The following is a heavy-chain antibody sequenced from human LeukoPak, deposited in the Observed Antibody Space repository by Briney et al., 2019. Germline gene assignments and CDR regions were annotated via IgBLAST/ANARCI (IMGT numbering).Heavy chain of an antibody. J-gene: IGHJ5*02. CDR2: IYTSGST. D-gene: IGHD4-17*01. Sequence: PSETLSLTCTVSGNSFGDYYWSWIRQPAGKGLGWIGRIYTSGSTTYNPSPKSRVTMSVDTSKSQFSLNLMSVTAADTAVYYCTRDTGTTGEVKFDPWGQGTLVTVSS. V-gene: IGHV4-4*07. CDR3: TRDTGTTGEVKFDP. CDR1: GNSFGDYY.